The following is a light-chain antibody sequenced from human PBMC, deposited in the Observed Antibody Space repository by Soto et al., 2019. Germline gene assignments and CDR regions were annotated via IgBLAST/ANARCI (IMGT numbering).Light chain of an antibody. Sequence: EIVMTQSPATLSVSPGERATLSCRASQDVLTNLAWYQQKPGQSPRLLIYRASTRATGVPARFSGSGSGTDFALTISRLETDDSAVYYCQQYGGSPFTFGPGTKVDIK. V-gene: IGKV3-15*01. J-gene: IGKJ3*01. CDR1: QDVLTN. CDR2: RAS. CDR3: QQYGGSPFT.